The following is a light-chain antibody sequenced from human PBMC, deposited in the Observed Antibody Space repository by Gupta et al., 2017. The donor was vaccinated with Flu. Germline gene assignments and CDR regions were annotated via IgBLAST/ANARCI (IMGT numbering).Light chain of an antibody. V-gene: IGLV1-44*01. CDR1: SPNIGSNT. CDR2: YNN. Sequence: QSALTQPPSASGTPGQRVTISCSGSSPNIGSNTVNWYQQFPGTAPKLLIHYNNQRPSGVPDRFSASKSGTSASLAISGLRSEDEADYYGAAWDNSLSGFVFGTLTKVTVL. CDR3: AAWDNSLSGFV. J-gene: IGLJ1*01.